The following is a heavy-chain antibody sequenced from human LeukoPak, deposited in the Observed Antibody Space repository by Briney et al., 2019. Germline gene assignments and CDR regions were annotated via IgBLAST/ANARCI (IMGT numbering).Heavy chain of an antibody. CDR2: AKNKINSYTT. CDR3: SRSKYDSSGYYVGGDQ. D-gene: IGHD3-22*01. J-gene: IGHJ5*02. Sequence: PGGSLRLSCAASGFIFSDHYMDWVRQAPGKGLEWVGRAKNKINSYTTMYAASVKDRFTISRDDSKNSLYLQMNSLKTEDTAVYYCSRSKYDSSGYYVGGDQWGQGTLVTVSS. V-gene: IGHV3-72*01. CDR1: GFIFSDHY.